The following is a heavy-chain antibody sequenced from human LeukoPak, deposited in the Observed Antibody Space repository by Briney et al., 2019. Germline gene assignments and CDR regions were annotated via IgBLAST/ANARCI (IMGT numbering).Heavy chain of an antibody. V-gene: IGHV1-2*02. D-gene: IGHD3-10*01. Sequence: GASVKVSCKASGYTFTGYYMHWVRQAPGQGLEWMGWINPNSGGTNYAQKFQGRVTMTRDTSISTAYMELSRLRSDGTAVYYCARDRVTMVRGVIITLDYYYGMDVWGQGTTVTVSS. CDR2: INPNSGGT. J-gene: IGHJ6*02. CDR3: ARDRVTMVRGVIITLDYYYGMDV. CDR1: GYTFTGYY.